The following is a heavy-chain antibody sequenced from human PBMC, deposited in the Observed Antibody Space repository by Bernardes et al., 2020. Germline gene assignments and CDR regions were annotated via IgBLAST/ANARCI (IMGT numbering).Heavy chain of an antibody. CDR1: GYTFTSSG. CDR2: IITYNGNT. V-gene: IGHV1-18*01. Sequence: ASVKVSCKASGYTFTSSGISWVRQAPGQELEWMGWIITYNGNTNYAQKFQGRVTMTTDTSTSTAYMDLRSLRSDDTAIYFCAREVTFGGVIATNWFDPWGQGTLVTVSS. J-gene: IGHJ5*02. CDR3: AREVTFGGVIATNWFDP. D-gene: IGHD3-16*02.